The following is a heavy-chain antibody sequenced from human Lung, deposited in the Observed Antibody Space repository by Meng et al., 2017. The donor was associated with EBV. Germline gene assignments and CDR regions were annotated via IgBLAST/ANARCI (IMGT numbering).Heavy chain of an antibody. D-gene: IGHD1-7*01. CDR3: ASSGPLAGNWNYHY. V-gene: IGHV6-1*01. CDR1: GDSVSSNSAA. J-gene: IGHJ4*02. CDR2: TYYRSKWYN. Sequence: VRLHQSGPGLVKPSQTLSLTCAISGDSVSSNSAAWNWIRQPPSRGLEWLGRTYYRSKWYNDYAVSVKSRITINPDTSKNQFSLQLNSVTPEDTAVYYCASSGPLAGNWNYHYWGQGTLVTVSS.